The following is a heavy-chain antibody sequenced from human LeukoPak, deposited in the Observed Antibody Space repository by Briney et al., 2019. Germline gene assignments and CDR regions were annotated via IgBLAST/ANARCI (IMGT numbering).Heavy chain of an antibody. J-gene: IGHJ4*02. CDR3: AKSNLPKRTAGPCDY. CDR1: GFTFSSYA. CDR2: ISGSGGST. D-gene: IGHD1-14*01. V-gene: IGHV3-23*01. Sequence: QAGGSLRLSCAASGFTFSSYAMSWVRQSPGKGLEWVSAISGSGGSTYYADSVKGRFTISRDNSKNTLYLQMNSLRAEDTAVYYCAKSNLPKRTAGPCDYWGQGTLVTVSS.